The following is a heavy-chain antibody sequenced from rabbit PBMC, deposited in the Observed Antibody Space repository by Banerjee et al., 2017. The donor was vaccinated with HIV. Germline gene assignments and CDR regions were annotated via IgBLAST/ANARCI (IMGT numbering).Heavy chain of an antibody. CDR3: ARGDAGYGGYGYKL. CDR2: IYAGSSGST. D-gene: IGHD6-1*01. Sequence: QEQLKETGGGLVQPGGSLTLSCKASGFDFSSYYMNWVRQAPGKGLEWIGRIYAGSSGSTYYASWVNGRFTISKTSSTTVTLQMTSLTAADTATYFCARGDAGYGGYGYKLWGPGTLVTVS. CDR1: GFDFSSYYM. V-gene: IGHV1S45*01. J-gene: IGHJ4*01.